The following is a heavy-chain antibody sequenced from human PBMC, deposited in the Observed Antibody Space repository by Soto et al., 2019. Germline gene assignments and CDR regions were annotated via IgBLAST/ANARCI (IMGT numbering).Heavy chain of an antibody. J-gene: IGHJ3*02. Sequence: SETLSLTCTVSGDSINNGDCYWSWLRQLPGKGLEWIGYIYYGGSKYYNPSLKSRVSMSVDTSKNHFSLNLTSVTAADTAVYYCAREKEDDSGDYNAFDIWGQGTVVTVSS. CDR1: GDSINNGDCY. CDR2: IYYGGSK. V-gene: IGHV4-30-4*01. CDR3: AREKEDDSGDYNAFDI. D-gene: IGHD4-17*01.